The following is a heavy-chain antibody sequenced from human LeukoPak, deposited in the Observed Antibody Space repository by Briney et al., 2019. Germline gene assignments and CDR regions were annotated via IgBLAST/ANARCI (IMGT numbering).Heavy chain of an antibody. D-gene: IGHD3-22*01. V-gene: IGHV3-23*01. CDR3: AKASRDYYDSSGYFTANFDY. CDR1: GFTFSSHA. CDR2: ISGSGGST. Sequence: GGSLRLSCAASGFTFSSHAMSWVRQAPGKGLEWVSAISGSGGSTYYADSVKGRFTISRDNSKNTLYLQMNSLRAEDTAVYYCAKASRDYYDSSGYFTANFDYWGQGTLVTVSS. J-gene: IGHJ4*02.